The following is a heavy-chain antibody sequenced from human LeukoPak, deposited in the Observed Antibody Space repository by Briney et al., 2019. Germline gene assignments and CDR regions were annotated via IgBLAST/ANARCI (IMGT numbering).Heavy chain of an antibody. CDR3: AKGGQYCSSTSCLNHFDY. V-gene: IGHV3-23*01. D-gene: IGHD2-2*01. Sequence: PGGSLRLSCAASGFTFSSYAMSWVRQAPGKGLGWVSAISGSGGSTYYADSVKGRFTISRDNSKNTLYLQMNSLRAEDTAVYYCAKGGQYCSSTSCLNHFDYWGQGTLVTVSS. CDR2: ISGSGGST. J-gene: IGHJ4*02. CDR1: GFTFSSYA.